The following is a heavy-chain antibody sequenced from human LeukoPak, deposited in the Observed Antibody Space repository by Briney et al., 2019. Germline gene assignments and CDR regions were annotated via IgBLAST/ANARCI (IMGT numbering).Heavy chain of an antibody. D-gene: IGHD1-26*01. V-gene: IGHV1-2*06. CDR3: ARDATSEWELLN. Sequence: GASVKVSCKASGYTFTAYYIHWVRQAPGQGLEWMGRINPNSGGTNYGQKFQGRVTMTRDTSISTAYMELSRLTSDDTAVYYCARDATSEWELLNWGQGTLVTVSS. CDR1: GYTFTAYY. J-gene: IGHJ4*02. CDR2: INPNSGGT.